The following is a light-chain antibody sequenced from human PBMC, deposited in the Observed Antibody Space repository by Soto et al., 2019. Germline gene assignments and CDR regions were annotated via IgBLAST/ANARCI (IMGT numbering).Light chain of an antibody. Sequence: EIVMTQTPLSLSVTPGQPASISCKSSQSLLYSDGETYLYWYLQKKGQPPQLLIYAVSRRFSGVSDRFSGSGSGTDFTLEISRVESEDAGIYYCMQTVKFPWTFGQGTKVEI. CDR3: MQTVKFPWT. CDR1: QSLLYSDGETY. V-gene: IGKV2D-29*01. CDR2: AVS. J-gene: IGKJ1*01.